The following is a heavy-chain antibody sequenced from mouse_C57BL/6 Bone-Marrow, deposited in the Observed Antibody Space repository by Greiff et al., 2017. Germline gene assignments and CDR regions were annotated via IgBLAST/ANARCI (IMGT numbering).Heavy chain of an antibody. V-gene: IGHV1-74*01. CDR1: GYTFTSYW. J-gene: IGHJ2*01. Sequence: QVQLQPPGAELVKPGASVKVSCKASGYTFTSYWMHWVKQRPGQVLEWIGRIHPSASDTNYNQKFTGKATLTVDKSSSTAYMQLSSLTSEDSAVYYCAIDGANWDPLDYWGQGTTLTVSS. CDR3: AIDGANWDPLDY. CDR2: IHPSASDT. D-gene: IGHD4-1*01.